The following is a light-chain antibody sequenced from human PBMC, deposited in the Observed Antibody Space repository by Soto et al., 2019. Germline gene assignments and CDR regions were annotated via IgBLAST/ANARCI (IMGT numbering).Light chain of an antibody. CDR3: QHYNSYSEA. CDR1: QSVSGSY. V-gene: IGKV3-20*01. Sequence: EIVLTQSPGTLSLSPGERATLSCRASQSVSGSYLAWYQQKPGQAPRLLIYGASTRATAIPARFSGSGSATEFTLTISSLQPDDFATYYCQHYNSYSEAFGQGTKVDIK. J-gene: IGKJ1*01. CDR2: GAS.